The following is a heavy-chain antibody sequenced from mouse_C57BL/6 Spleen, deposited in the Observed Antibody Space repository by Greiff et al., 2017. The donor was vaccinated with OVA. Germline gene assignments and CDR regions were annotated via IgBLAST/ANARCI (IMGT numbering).Heavy chain of an antibody. CDR1: GFTFSDYY. Sequence: DVQLVESEGGLVQPGSSMKLSCTASGFTFSDYYMAWVRQVPEKGLEWVANINYDGSSTYYLDSLKSRFIISRDNAKNILYLQMSSLKSEDTATYYCARGPAYYSNYGGWFAYWGQGTLVTVSA. V-gene: IGHV5-16*01. CDR3: ARGPAYYSNYGGWFAY. CDR2: INYDGSST. D-gene: IGHD2-5*01. J-gene: IGHJ3*01.